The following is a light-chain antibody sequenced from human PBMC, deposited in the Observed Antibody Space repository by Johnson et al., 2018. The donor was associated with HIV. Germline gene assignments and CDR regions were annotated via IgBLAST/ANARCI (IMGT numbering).Light chain of an antibody. CDR3: GTWDSSLSAYV. Sequence: QPVLTQPPSVSAAPGQKVTISCSGSSSNIGNNYVSWYQQLPGKAPKLLIYDNNKRPLGIPDRFSGSKSGTSATLGITGLQTGDEADYYCGTWDSSLSAYVFGTGTKVTVL. CDR2: DNN. V-gene: IGLV1-51*01. CDR1: SSNIGNNY. J-gene: IGLJ1*01.